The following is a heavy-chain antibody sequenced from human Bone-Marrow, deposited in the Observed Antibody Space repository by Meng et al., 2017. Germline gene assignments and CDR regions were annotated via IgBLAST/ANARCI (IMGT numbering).Heavy chain of an antibody. CDR2: INTDGTTT. J-gene: IGHJ1*01. CDR3: ARNYGIAVAGPFQH. CDR1: GFTFSSYW. D-gene: IGHD6-19*01. V-gene: IGHV3-74*01. Sequence: GGSLRLSCAASGFTFSSYWMHWVRQTPGKGLVWVSRINTDGTTTTYADSVKGRFTISRDNAKNSLYLQMNSLRAEDTALYHCARNYGIAVAGPFQHWGQGTLVTVSS.